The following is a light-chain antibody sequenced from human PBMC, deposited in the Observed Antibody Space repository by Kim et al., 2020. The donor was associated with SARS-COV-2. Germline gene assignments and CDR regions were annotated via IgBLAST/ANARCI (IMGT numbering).Light chain of an antibody. V-gene: IGKV3-15*01. CDR3: QQYNNWPVT. J-gene: IGKJ4*01. CDR2: GAC. Sequence: LSPGGRAPPSPRARQSLNRILAWYQQKPGETPRRLICGACSRATVSPARCSGGGSGAEFTLTITGLQSEDIADYYCQQYNNWPVTFGGGTKVDIK. CDR1: QSLNRI.